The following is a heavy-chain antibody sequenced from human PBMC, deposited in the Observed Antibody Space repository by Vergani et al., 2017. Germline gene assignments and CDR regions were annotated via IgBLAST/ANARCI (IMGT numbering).Heavy chain of an antibody. CDR2: FDPEHGEV. CDR3: SIVTDYCDSSGYYLDY. V-gene: IGHV1-24*01. CDR1: GYSLTELT. Sequence: QVQLVQSGSEVRKPGASVKVSCQVSGYSLTELTIHWVRQAPGKGLEWMGGFDPEHGEVTFAHHIQGRVTMTEDRSTDTAYMELSSLRPEDTALDYCSIVTDYCDSSGYYLDYWGQGTLVTVSS. D-gene: IGHD3-22*01. J-gene: IGHJ4*02.